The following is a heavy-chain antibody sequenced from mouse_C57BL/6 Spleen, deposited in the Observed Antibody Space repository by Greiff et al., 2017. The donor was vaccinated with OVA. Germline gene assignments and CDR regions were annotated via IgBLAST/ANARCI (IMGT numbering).Heavy chain of an antibody. CDR1: GFTFSDYY. CDR2: INYDGSST. D-gene: IGHD4-1*01. J-gene: IGHJ2*01. V-gene: IGHV5-16*01. CDR3: ARDRTGTGRFDD. Sequence: EVQLVESGGGLVKPGGSLKLSCAASGFTFSDYYMAWVRQVPEKGLEWVASINYDGSSTYYLASLKSRFIITGDNAKNILYLQMSSLKSEDTAAYYCARDRTGTGRFDDWGKGTTLTVSS.